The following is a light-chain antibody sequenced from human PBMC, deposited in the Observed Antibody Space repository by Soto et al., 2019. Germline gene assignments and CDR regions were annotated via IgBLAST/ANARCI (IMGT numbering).Light chain of an antibody. J-gene: IGLJ1*01. CDR1: RSDVGGYNY. CDR2: EVT. CDR3: SSYAGSSTPYV. V-gene: IGLV2-14*01. Sequence: QSVLTQPASVSGSPGQSITISCTGTRSDVGGYNYVSWYQQLPGKAPKLMIYEVTYRPSGVSNRFSGSKSGNTASLTISGLQAEDEADYYCSSYAGSSTPYVFGTGTKVTVL.